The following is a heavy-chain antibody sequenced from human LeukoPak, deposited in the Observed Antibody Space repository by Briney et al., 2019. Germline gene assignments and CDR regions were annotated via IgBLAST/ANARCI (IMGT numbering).Heavy chain of an antibody. Sequence: PGGTLRLSCAASGFTFSSYGMSWVRQAPGKGLEWVSAISGSGGGTYYADSVKGRFTISRDNAKNSLYLQMDSLRAEDTAVYYCARAAQVGAFDYWGQGTLVTVSS. CDR1: GFTFSSYG. CDR2: ISGSGGGT. D-gene: IGHD1-26*01. J-gene: IGHJ4*02. CDR3: ARAAQVGAFDY. V-gene: IGHV3-23*01.